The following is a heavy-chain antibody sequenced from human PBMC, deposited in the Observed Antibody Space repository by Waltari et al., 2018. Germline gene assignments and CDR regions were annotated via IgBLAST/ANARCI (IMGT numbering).Heavy chain of an antibody. CDR3: AKVATSRSSGAAIYHYYMEV. CDR1: GGSMSSSY. V-gene: IGHV4-59*12. CDR2: IYSSGSV. Sequence: QIQLQESGPRLLQPSETLSLTCTVSGGSMSSSYWSWIRQPPGKGLEWLAYIYSSGSVHYHPSVTGRVCMSRDTSTRHFSLRLTSRIAAYTAVYYCAKVATSRSSGAAIYHYYMEVWGNGTTVTVSS. J-gene: IGHJ6*03. D-gene: IGHD6-6*01.